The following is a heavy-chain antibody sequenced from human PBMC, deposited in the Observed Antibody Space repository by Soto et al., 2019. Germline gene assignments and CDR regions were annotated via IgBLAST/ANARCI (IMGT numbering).Heavy chain of an antibody. D-gene: IGHD3-16*01. CDR3: ARDQTYYDSRYGMDV. CDR1: GFAFSGYA. CDR2: ISYDRSSQ. V-gene: IGHV3-30*04. Sequence: RMVESGGNVVQPGRSLGLSCAVSGFAFSGYAMHWVRQAPGKGLEWVARISYDRSSQVYADSVKGRFTISRDNSERTLSLQMNSLRPEDTAVYYCARDQTYYDSRYGMDVWGQGTTVTVSS. J-gene: IGHJ6*02.